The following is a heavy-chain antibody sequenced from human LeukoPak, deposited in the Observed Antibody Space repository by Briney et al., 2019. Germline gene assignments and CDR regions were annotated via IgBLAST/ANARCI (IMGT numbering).Heavy chain of an antibody. CDR1: GFTFSSYA. J-gene: IGHJ4*02. CDR3: ARDGTWIQAFDY. Sequence: PGGSLRLSCAASGFTFSSYAMHWVRQAPGKGLEWVSYISSSGSTIYYADSVKGRFTISRDNAKNSLYLQMNSLRAEDTAVYYCARDGTWIQAFDYWGQGTLVTVSS. CDR2: ISSSGSTI. D-gene: IGHD5-18*01. V-gene: IGHV3-48*04.